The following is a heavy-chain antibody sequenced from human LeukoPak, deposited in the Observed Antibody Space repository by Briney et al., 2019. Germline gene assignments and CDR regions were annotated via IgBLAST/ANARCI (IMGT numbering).Heavy chain of an antibody. J-gene: IGHJ6*02. CDR1: GFTFSDYY. CDR3: ARDLYDSSGCYSGYYYYYGMDV. D-gene: IGHD3-22*01. V-gene: IGHV3-11*01. Sequence: GGSLRLSCAASGFTFSDYYMSWIRQAPGKGLEWVSYISSSGSTIYYADSVKGRFTISRDNAKNSLYLQMNSLRAEDTAVYYCARDLYDSSGCYSGYYYYYGMDVWGQGTTVTVSS. CDR2: ISSSGSTI.